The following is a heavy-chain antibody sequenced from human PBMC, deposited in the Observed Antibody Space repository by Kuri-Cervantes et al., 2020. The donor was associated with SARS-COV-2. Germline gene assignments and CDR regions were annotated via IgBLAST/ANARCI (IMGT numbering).Heavy chain of an antibody. D-gene: IGHD3-16*02. J-gene: IGHJ4*02. Sequence: GESLKISCAASGFTFSSYSMNWVRQAPGKGLEWVSYINSSSSTIYYADSVKGRFTISRDNAKNSLYLQMNSLRDEDAAVYYCARDTVRGVIRYYFDYWGQGTLVTVSS. CDR1: GFTFSSYS. CDR2: INSSSSTI. CDR3: ARDTVRGVIRYYFDY. V-gene: IGHV3-48*02.